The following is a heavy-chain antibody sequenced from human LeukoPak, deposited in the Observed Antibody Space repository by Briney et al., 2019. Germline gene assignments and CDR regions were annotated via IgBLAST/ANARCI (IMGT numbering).Heavy chain of an antibody. J-gene: IGHJ4*02. Sequence: ASVKVSCKASGYTFTSYGISWVRQAPGQGLEWMGWVSAYNGNTNYVQKLQSRVTMTTDTSTSTAYMELRSLRSDDTAVYYCARAFLSSGWSDYWGQGTLVTVSS. V-gene: IGHV1-18*01. CDR3: ARAFLSSGWSDY. CDR1: GYTFTSYG. D-gene: IGHD6-19*01. CDR2: VSAYNGNT.